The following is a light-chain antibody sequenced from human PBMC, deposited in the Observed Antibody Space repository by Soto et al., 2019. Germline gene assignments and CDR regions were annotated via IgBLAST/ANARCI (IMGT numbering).Light chain of an antibody. V-gene: IGKV3D-15*01. Sequence: EIVLTQSPATLSSSPGERATLSCRASQTVGVRLAWYQHKPGQAPRLLIYDASNRATGIPDRFSGSGSGTEFTLTISSLQSEDFAVYYCQQYNSWPLTFGGGTKVDIK. CDR3: QQYNSWPLT. CDR1: QTVGVR. CDR2: DAS. J-gene: IGKJ4*01.